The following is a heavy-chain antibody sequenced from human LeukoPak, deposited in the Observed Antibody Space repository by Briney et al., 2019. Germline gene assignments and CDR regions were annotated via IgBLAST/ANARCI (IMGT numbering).Heavy chain of an antibody. CDR2: ISSSASSR. CDR3: AKDQGRGLGSYSWGNFDY. D-gene: IGHD3-10*01. V-gene: IGHV3-23*01. J-gene: IGHJ4*02. CDR1: GFTFSSFA. Sequence: GSLSLSCAASGFTFSSFAMSWVRQAPGKGLEWVSAISSSASSRPYADSVKGRFTISRDNSKNTLYLEMNSLRAGDTAVYYCAKDQGRGLGSYSWGNFDYWGQGTLVTVSS.